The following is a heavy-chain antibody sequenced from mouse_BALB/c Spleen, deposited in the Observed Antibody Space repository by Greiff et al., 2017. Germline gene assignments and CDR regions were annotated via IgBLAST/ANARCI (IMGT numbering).Heavy chain of an antibody. CDR2: IYPGDGDT. V-gene: IGHV1-80*01. CDR1: GYAFSSYL. Sequence: QVHVKQSGAELVRPGSSVKISCKASGYAFSSYLMNWVKQRPGQGLEWIGQIYPGDGDTNYNGKFKGKATLTADKSSSTAYMQLSSLTSEDSAVYFCAAAGAYWGQGTLVTVSA. J-gene: IGHJ3*01. CDR3: AAAGAY.